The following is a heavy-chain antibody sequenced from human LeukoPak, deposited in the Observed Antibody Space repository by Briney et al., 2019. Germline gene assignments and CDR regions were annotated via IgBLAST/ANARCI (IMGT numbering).Heavy chain of an antibody. CDR2: INPGGGST. CDR3: ARDSRGWFDP. J-gene: IGHJ5*02. V-gene: IGHV1-46*01. CDR1: GYTFTSYY. Sequence: ASVKVSCKASGYTFTSYYMHWVRQAPGQGLEWMGIINPGGGSTSYAQKFQGRVTMTRDTSTSTVYMELSSLRSEDTAVYCCARDSRGWFDPWGQGTLVTVSS.